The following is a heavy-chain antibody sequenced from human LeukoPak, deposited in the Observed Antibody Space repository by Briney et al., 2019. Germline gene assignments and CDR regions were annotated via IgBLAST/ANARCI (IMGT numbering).Heavy chain of an antibody. Sequence: GGSLRLSCRASGFTFSSYAMSWVRQAPGKGLEWVSAISGSGGSIYYADSVKGRFTISRDNSKNTLYLQMNSLRAEDTAVFYCAKDRPYIAVAGGPFDYWGQGTLVTVSS. CDR1: GFTFSSYA. CDR2: ISGSGGSI. CDR3: AKDRPYIAVAGGPFDY. D-gene: IGHD6-19*01. V-gene: IGHV3-23*01. J-gene: IGHJ4*02.